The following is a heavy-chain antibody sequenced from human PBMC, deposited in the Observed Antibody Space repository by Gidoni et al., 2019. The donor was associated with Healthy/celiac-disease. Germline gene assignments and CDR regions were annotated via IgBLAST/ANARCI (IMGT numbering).Heavy chain of an antibody. CDR1: GFTFSSYA. CDR3: ARDERVVVAATHDAFDI. Sequence: QVQLVESGGGVVQPGRSLRLSCAASGFTFSSYAMHWVRQAPGKGLEWVAVISYDGSNKYYADSVKGRFTISRDNSKNTLYLQMNSLRAEDTAVYYCARDERVVVAATHDAFDIWGQGTMVTVSS. V-gene: IGHV3-30-3*01. D-gene: IGHD2-15*01. J-gene: IGHJ3*02. CDR2: ISYDGSNK.